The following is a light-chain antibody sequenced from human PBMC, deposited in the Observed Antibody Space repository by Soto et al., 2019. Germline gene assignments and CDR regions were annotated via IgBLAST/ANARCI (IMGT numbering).Light chain of an antibody. CDR3: QQSSIPPPT. CDR2: AAS. CDR1: QSIGSY. V-gene: IGKV1-39*01. J-gene: IGKJ1*01. Sequence: IQMTQSPSSLSASAGDRGNITCRASQSIGSYLNWYQNIPVKAPKPLIYAASRLQSGIPSRFRGSGSRTDFTLTISLLPPDDFATYYCQQSSIPPPTFGQGTKVEIK.